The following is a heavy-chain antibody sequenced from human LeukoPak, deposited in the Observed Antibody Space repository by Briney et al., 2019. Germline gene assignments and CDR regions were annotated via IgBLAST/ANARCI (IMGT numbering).Heavy chain of an antibody. CDR2: ITGSGGRT. D-gene: IGHD2-21*01. CDR1: GFTFSNYA. Sequence: GGSLRLSCAASGFTFSNYAMSWVRQVPGKGLEWVSSITGSGGRTYYADSVKGRFTISRDNSKNTLSLQMNSLRAEDTAFYYCAKRIPSQNPHYFDYWGQGTLVTVSS. J-gene: IGHJ4*02. V-gene: IGHV3-23*01. CDR3: AKRIPSQNPHYFDY.